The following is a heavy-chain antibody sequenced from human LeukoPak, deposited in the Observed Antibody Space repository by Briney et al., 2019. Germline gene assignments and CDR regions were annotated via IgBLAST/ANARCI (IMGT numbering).Heavy chain of an antibody. CDR1: GYSFTSYW. Sequence: GESLRISCKGSGYSFTSYWISWVRQMPGKGLEWVGRIDPSDSYTNYSPSFQGHVTISADKSISTAYLQWSSLKASDTAMYYCARRGDYVWGSYRMYYFDYWGQGTLVTVSS. V-gene: IGHV5-10-1*01. D-gene: IGHD3-16*02. CDR2: IDPSDSYT. J-gene: IGHJ4*02. CDR3: ARRGDYVWGSYRMYYFDY.